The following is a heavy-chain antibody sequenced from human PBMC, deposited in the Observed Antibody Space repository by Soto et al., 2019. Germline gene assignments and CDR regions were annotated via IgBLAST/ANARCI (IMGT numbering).Heavy chain of an antibody. CDR2: INHSGST. CDR3: ARVIYSDYDFWGGYFYYYGMDV. CDR1: GGSFSGYY. J-gene: IGHJ6*02. V-gene: IGHV4-34*01. D-gene: IGHD3-3*01. Sequence: SSETLSLTCAVYGGSFSGYYWSWIRQPPGKGLEWIGEINHSGSTNYNPSLKSRVTISVDTSKNQFSLKLSSVTAADTAVYYCARVIYSDYDFWGGYFYYYGMDVWGQGTTVTVSS.